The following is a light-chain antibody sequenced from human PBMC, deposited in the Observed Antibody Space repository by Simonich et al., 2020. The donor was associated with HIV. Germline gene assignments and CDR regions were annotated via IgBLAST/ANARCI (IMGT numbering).Light chain of an antibody. CDR1: SSDVGGYNY. V-gene: IGLV2-14*03. CDR2: DVS. Sequence: QSALTQPASVSGSPGQSITISCTGTSSDVGGYNYVSWYPPHPGKAPKLLIYDVSNRPSGVSKRFSGSKSGNTASLTISGLQAEDEADYYCSSYTSSSTLVFGGGTKLTVL. CDR3: SSYTSSSTLV. J-gene: IGLJ2*01.